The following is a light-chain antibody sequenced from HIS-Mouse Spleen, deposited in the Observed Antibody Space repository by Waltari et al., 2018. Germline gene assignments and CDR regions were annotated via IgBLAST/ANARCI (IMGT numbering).Light chain of an antibody. CDR2: GAS. J-gene: IGKJ4*01. CDR1: QRVSSSY. CDR3: QQYGSSPPVT. V-gene: IGKV3-20*01. Sequence: EIVLTQSPGTLSLSPGERATLSCRASQRVSSSYLAWYQQKPGQAPRLLIYGASSRATGIPERFSGSGSGTDFTLTISRLEPEDFAVYYCQQYGSSPPVTFGGGTKVEIK.